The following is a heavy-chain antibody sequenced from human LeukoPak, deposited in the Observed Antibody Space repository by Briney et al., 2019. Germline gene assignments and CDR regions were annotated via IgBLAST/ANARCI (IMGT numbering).Heavy chain of an antibody. CDR3: ATGYSSTWYYFDY. CDR1: GDSISSYY. D-gene: IGHD6-13*01. V-gene: IGHV4-59*01. CDR2: IYHSGST. J-gene: IGHJ4*02. Sequence: KTSETLSLTCTVSGDSISSYYWSWIRQPPGKGPEWIGYIYHSGSTNYNPSLKSRVTISADTSKDQFSLKLASVTAADTAVYYCATGYSSTWYYFDYWGQGTLVTVSS.